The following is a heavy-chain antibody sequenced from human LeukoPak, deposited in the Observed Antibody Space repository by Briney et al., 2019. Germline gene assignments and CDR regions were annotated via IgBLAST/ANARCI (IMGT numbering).Heavy chain of an antibody. CDR1: GFTFSNFA. CDR3: AKPLRGYTTSPLVF. Sequence: GGSLRLSCEASGFTFSNFALTWVRQAPGKGLEWVSSISASADCTHYADSVKGRFTISRDDSRNTVYLQMNSLGGEDTALYYCAKPLRGYTTSPLVFWGQGTLVTVSS. CDR2: ISASADCT. V-gene: IGHV3-23*01. D-gene: IGHD5-12*01. J-gene: IGHJ4*02.